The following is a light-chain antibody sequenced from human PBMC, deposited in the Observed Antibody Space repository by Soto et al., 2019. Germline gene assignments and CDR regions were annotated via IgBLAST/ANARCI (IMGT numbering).Light chain of an antibody. Sequence: EIVLTQSPGTLSLSPGERATLSCRASQSVGSNYLAWYQQKPGQAPRLLMYGASSRATGIPDRFSGSGSGTDFTFTISRLEPEVFAVYYCQQYGTSPVTFGGGTKVEIK. CDR2: GAS. V-gene: IGKV3-20*01. CDR3: QQYGTSPVT. CDR1: QSVGSNY. J-gene: IGKJ4*01.